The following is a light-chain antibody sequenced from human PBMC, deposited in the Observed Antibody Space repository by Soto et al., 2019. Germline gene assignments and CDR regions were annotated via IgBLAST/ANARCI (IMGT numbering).Light chain of an antibody. CDR2: GNN. CDR3: QSYDSSLSGVV. V-gene: IGLV1-40*01. J-gene: IGLJ2*01. CDR1: SSNIGAGYD. Sequence: QAVVTQPPSVSGAPGQRVTISCTVSSSNIGAGYDVHWYQQLPGTAPKLLIYGNNNRPSGVPDRFSGSKSGSSASLAITGLQAEDEADYYCQSYDSSLSGVVFGGGTKLTVL.